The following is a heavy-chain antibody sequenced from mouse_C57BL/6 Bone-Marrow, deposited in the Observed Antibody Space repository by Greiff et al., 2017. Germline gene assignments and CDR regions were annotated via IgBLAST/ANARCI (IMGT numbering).Heavy chain of an antibody. CDR3: AREDVITTVAPYYFDY. CDR2: IDPSDSET. D-gene: IGHD1-1*01. Sequence: QVQLQQPGAELVRPGSSVKLSCKASGYTFTSYWMHWVKQRPIQGLEWIGNIDPSDSETHYNQKFKDKATLTVDKSSSTAYMQLSSLTSEDSAVYYSAREDVITTVAPYYFDYWGQGTTLTVSS. CDR1: GYTFTSYW. J-gene: IGHJ2*01. V-gene: IGHV1-52*01.